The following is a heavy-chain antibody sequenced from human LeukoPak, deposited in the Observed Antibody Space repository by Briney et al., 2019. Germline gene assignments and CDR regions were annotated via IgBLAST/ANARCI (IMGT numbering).Heavy chain of an antibody. CDR1: GGSTSSSSYY. D-gene: IGHD6-19*01. CDR3: ARAYSSGWYVPERYNWFDP. CDR2: IYYSGST. J-gene: IGHJ5*02. V-gene: IGHV4-39*01. Sequence: PSETLSLTCTVSGGSTSSSSYYWGWIRQPPGKGLEWIGSIYYSGSTYYNPSLKSRVTISVDTSKNQFSLKLSSVTAADTAVYYCARAYSSGWYVPERYNWFDPWGQGTLVTVAS.